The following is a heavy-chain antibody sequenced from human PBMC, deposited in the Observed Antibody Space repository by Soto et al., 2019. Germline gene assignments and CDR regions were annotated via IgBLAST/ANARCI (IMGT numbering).Heavy chain of an antibody. J-gene: IGHJ4*02. CDR3: ETRSPAFDY. CDR1: GYIFTRFG. V-gene: IGHV1-18*04. D-gene: IGHD3-3*02. Sequence: QVQMVQSGPEVKKPGASVKLSCKTSGYIFTRFGIAWVRQAPGQGLEWMGWISTDKGNTNYAQKFQSKVTMTTDTATSTAYMELKSLTSDDTAGYYGETRSPAFDYWGQGTLVTVSS. CDR2: ISTDKGNT.